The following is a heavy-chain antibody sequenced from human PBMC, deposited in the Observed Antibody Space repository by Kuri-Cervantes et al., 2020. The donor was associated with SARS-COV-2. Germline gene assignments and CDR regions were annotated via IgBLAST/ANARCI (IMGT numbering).Heavy chain of an antibody. CDR3: ARDSALVVMAI. D-gene: IGHD3-22*01. V-gene: IGHV3-66*01. CDR1: GFTFSGHW. CDR2: IYSGGST. Sequence: GGSLRLSCAASGFTFSGHWIHWVRQAPGKGLVWVSVIYSGGSTYYADSVKGRFTISRDNAKNSLYLQMNSLRAEGTAVYYCARDSALVVMAIWGQGTMVTVSS. J-gene: IGHJ3*02.